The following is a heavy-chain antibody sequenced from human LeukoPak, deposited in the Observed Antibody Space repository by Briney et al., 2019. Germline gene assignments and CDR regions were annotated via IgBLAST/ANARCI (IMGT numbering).Heavy chain of an antibody. CDR2: TYTSGST. J-gene: IGHJ5*02. CDR3: AREITMVRGSLYWFDP. D-gene: IGHD3-10*01. V-gene: IGHV4-4*07. Sequence: PSETLSLTCTVSGGSISSYYWSWIRQPAGKGLEWIGRTYTSGSTNYNPSLKSRVTMSVDTSKNQFSLKLSSVTAADTAVYYCAREITMVRGSLYWFDPWGQGTLVTVSS. CDR1: GGSISSYY.